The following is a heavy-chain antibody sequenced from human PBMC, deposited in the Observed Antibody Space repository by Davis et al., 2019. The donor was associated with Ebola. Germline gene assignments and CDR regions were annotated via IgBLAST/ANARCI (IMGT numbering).Heavy chain of an antibody. J-gene: IGHJ1*01. Sequence: ASSVKVSCKASGGTFSSYAISWVRQAPGQGLEWMGGIIPIFGTANYAQKFQGRVTITADKSTSTAYMELSSLRSEETAGYYCARGPVVVAATRPGYFQHWGQGTLVTVSS. CDR1: GGTFSSYA. D-gene: IGHD2-15*01. V-gene: IGHV1-69*06. CDR2: IIPIFGTA. CDR3: ARGPVVVAATRPGYFQH.